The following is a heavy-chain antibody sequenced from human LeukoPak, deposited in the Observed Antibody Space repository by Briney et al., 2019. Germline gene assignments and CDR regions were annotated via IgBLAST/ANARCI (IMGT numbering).Heavy chain of an antibody. D-gene: IGHD3-10*01. CDR1: GYTFTDYY. Sequence: ASVKVSCKVSGYTFTDYYMHWVQQAPGKGLEWMGLVDPEDGETIYAEKFQGRVTITADTSTDTAYMELSSLRSEDSAVYYCATDTMVRGVIIPFDYWGQGTLVTV. CDR3: ATDTMVRGVIIPFDY. CDR2: VDPEDGET. J-gene: IGHJ4*02. V-gene: IGHV1-69-2*01.